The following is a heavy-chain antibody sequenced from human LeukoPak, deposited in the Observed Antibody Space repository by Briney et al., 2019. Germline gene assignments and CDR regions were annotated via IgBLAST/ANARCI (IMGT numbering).Heavy chain of an antibody. J-gene: IGHJ5*02. CDR2: IYYSGST. CDR3: ARGPLYYDFWSGYYSNWFDP. Sequence: PSETLSLTCTVSGGSISSSRYYWGWIRQPPGKGLEWIGSIYYSGSTYYNPSLKSRVTISVDTSKNQFSLKLSSVTAADTAVYYCARGPLYYDFWSGYYSNWFDPWGQGTLVTVSS. V-gene: IGHV4-39*01. D-gene: IGHD3-3*01. CDR1: GGSISSSRYY.